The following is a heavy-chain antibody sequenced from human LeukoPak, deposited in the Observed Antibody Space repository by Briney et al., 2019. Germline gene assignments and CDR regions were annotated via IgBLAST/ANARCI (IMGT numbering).Heavy chain of an antibody. CDR2: INPNRGGT. CDR3: ARDGGEAGGWFDP. Sequence: ASVKVSCKASGYTFTAYYMHWVRQAPGQGLEWMGRINPNRGGTNYAQKFQGRVTMTRDTSISTAYMELSRLRSDDTAVYYCARDGGEAGGWFDPWGQGTLVTVSS. V-gene: IGHV1-2*06. D-gene: IGHD2-21*01. CDR1: GYTFTAYY. J-gene: IGHJ5*02.